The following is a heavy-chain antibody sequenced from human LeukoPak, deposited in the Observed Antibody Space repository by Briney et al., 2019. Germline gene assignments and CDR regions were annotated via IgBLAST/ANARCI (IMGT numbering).Heavy chain of an antibody. V-gene: IGHV4-61*08. CDR3: AREDYGGNSGDY. CDR1: GGSISSGGYY. Sequence: SETLSLTRTVSGGSISSGGYYWCWIRQPPGKGLEWIGYIYYSGSTNYNPSLKSRVTISVDTSKNQFSLKLSSVTAADTAVYYCAREDYGGNSGDYWGQGTLVTVSS. D-gene: IGHD4-23*01. CDR2: IYYSGST. J-gene: IGHJ4*02.